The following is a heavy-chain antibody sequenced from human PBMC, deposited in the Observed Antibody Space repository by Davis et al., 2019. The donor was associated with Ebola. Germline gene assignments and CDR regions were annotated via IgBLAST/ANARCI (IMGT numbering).Heavy chain of an antibody. D-gene: IGHD3-3*01. CDR1: GFIFRNYA. V-gene: IGHV3-30*04. CDR2: VSHSERER. J-gene: IGHJ4*02. Sequence: GESLKISCAASGFIFRNYAMHWVRQAPSKGLEWVAVVSHSERERFYADSVKGRFTISRDNSENTLYLQMNSLTADDTSVYYCARAGFDEVLDYWGQGTPVTVSS. CDR3: ARAGFDEVLDY.